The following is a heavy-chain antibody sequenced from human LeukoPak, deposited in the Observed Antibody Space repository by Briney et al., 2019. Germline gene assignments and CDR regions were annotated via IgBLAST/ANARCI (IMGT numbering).Heavy chain of an antibody. CDR1: GGSFSGYY. J-gene: IGHJ4*02. D-gene: IGHD3-10*01. CDR3: ARVRKTYYYGSGSYQLGY. CDR2: INHSGST. V-gene: IGHV4-34*01. Sequence: PSETLSLTCAVYGGSFSGYYWSWIRQPPGKGLEWIGEINHSGSTNYNPSLKSRVTISVDTSKNQFSLKLSSVTAADTAVYYCARVRKTYYYGSGSYQLGYWGQGTLVTVSS.